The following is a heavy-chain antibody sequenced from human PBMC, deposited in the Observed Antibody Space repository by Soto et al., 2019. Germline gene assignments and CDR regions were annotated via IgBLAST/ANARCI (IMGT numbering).Heavy chain of an antibody. Sequence: QVQLQQWGAGLLKPSETLSLTCAVYGGSLSGYYWSWVRQSPGKGLEWIGEINDSGSTNFNPSLESRVTISRDTSKNQFSLQLTSLTAADTAVYYCARGMGLGLGKQTALGYWGQGTLVTVSS. V-gene: IGHV4-34*01. D-gene: IGHD3-16*01. CDR3: ARGMGLGLGKQTALGY. CDR2: INDSGST. J-gene: IGHJ4*02. CDR1: GGSLSGYY.